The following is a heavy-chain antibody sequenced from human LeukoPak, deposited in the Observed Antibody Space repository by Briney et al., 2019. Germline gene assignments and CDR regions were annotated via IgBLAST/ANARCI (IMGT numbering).Heavy chain of an antibody. CDR1: GGSISSYY. Sequence: SETLSLTCTVSGGSISSYYWSWIRQSPGKGLEWIGEINHSGSTNYNPSLKSRVTISVDTSKNQFSLKLSSVTAADTAVYYCARGGTKGMVRGVMGYMDVWGKGTTVTVSS. J-gene: IGHJ6*03. D-gene: IGHD3-10*01. CDR3: ARGGTKGMVRGVMGYMDV. V-gene: IGHV4-34*01. CDR2: INHSGST.